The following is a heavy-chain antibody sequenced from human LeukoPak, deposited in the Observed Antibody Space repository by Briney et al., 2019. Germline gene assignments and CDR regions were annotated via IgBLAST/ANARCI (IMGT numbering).Heavy chain of an antibody. D-gene: IGHD1-26*01. CDR3: ARGSAVGATHFDY. CDR1: GYTFTGYY. Sequence: ASVKVSCKASGYTFTGYYMHWVRQAPGQGLEWMGWINPNSGGTNYAQKFQGRVTMTRDTSTSTAYMELSRLRSDDTAVYYCARGSAVGATHFDYWGQGTLVTVSS. CDR2: INPNSGGT. J-gene: IGHJ4*02. V-gene: IGHV1-2*02.